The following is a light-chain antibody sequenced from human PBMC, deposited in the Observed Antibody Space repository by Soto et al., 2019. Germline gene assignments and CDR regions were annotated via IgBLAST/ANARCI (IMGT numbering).Light chain of an antibody. Sequence: QSALTQPPSASGSPGQSVTISCSGTSSDVGSYNLVSWHQQHPGKAPKVMIYGVSQRPPGVPDRFSGSKSGNTASLTVSGLQAEDEADYYCGAYAGSPVVFGAGTKLTVL. J-gene: IGLJ2*01. CDR3: GAYAGSPVV. V-gene: IGLV2-8*01. CDR1: SSDVGSYNL. CDR2: GVS.